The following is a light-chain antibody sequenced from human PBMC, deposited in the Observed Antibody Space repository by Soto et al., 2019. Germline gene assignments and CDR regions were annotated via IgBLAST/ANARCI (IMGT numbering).Light chain of an antibody. CDR1: QRVNTC. V-gene: IGKV1-5*01. Sequence: DIQMTQSPSTLSASVGERVSMTCRASQRVNTCLAWYQQKPGKAPTLLIYDASSLQSGVPSRFSGSGSGTEFTLTISSLQPDDFATYYCQQYQIDWTFGQGTKVDIK. CDR2: DAS. CDR3: QQYQIDWT. J-gene: IGKJ1*01.